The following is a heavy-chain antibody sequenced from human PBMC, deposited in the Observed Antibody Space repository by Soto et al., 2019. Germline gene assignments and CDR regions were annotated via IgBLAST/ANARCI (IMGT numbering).Heavy chain of an antibody. J-gene: IGHJ4*02. D-gene: IGHD3-9*01. Sequence: QLQLQESGPGLVKPSETLSLTCSVSGDSINSDKYYWGWIRQPPGKGLEWIGSIYFRGKTYYNPSLQTRVTIFLNKSKSQFSLKLNAVTAADSAVYFWARLEGLATISYYFDFWGQGALVTVSS. CDR1: GDSINSDKYY. CDR3: ARLEGLATISYYFDF. CDR2: IYFRGKT. V-gene: IGHV4-39*01.